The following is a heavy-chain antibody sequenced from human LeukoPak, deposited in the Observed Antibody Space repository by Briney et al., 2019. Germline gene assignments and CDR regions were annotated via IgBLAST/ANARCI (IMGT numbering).Heavy chain of an antibody. Sequence: SLRLSCAASGFTFTSYGMNWVRQAPGKGLEWVAVISYDGSNKYYADSVKGRFTISRDNSKNTLYLQMNSLRAEDTAVYYCARGGYYDSSEDYWGQGTLVTVSS. CDR2: ISYDGSNK. D-gene: IGHD3-22*01. V-gene: IGHV3-30*03. J-gene: IGHJ4*02. CDR3: ARGGYYDSSEDY. CDR1: GFTFTSYG.